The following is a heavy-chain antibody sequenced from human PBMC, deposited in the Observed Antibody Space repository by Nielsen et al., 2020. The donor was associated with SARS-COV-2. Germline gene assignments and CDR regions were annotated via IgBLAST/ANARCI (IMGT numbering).Heavy chain of an antibody. V-gene: IGHV4-30-4*01. Sequence: SETLSLTCTVSGGSISSGDYYWTWIRQPPGMGLEYIGYISYSGSTYYDPSLKSRVTISVDTSKSQFSLKLSSVTAADTAVYYCARKFAALDYWGQGTLVTVSS. CDR2: ISYSGST. J-gene: IGHJ4*02. CDR3: ARKFAALDY. CDR1: GGSISSGDYY.